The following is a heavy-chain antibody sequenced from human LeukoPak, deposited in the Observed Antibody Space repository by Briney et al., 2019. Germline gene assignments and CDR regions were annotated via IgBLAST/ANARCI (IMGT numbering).Heavy chain of an antibody. J-gene: IGHJ6*02. V-gene: IGHV3-66*01. CDR3: ARGQIWRGRFLISDYYYYGMDV. D-gene: IGHD3-3*01. CDR2: IYSGGST. Sequence: GGSLRLSCAASGFTVSSNYMSWVRQAPGKGLEWVSVIYSGGSTYYADSVKGRFTISRDNSKNTLYLQMNSLRAEDTAVYYCARGQIWRGRFLISDYYYYGMDVWGQGTTVTVSS. CDR1: GFTVSSNY.